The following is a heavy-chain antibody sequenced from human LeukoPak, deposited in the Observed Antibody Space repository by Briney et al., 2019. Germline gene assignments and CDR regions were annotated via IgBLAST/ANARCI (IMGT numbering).Heavy chain of an antibody. CDR1: GGSISSYY. CDR2: IYYSGNT. CDR3: ARNAARGFDY. J-gene: IGHJ4*02. D-gene: IGHD6-6*01. Sequence: PSETLSLTCTVSGGSISSYYWSWIRQPPGKGLEWIGYIYYSGNTNYNPSLKSRVTISVDTSKNQFSLKLSSVTAADTAVYYCARNAARGFDYWGQGTLVTVSS. V-gene: IGHV4-59*01.